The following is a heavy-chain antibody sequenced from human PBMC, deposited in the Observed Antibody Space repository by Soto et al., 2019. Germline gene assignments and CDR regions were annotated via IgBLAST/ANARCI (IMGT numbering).Heavy chain of an antibody. V-gene: IGHV4-30-4*01. J-gene: IGHJ6*02. CDR2: IYYSGST. CDR1: GGSISSGDYY. CDR3: ARVRYPYYYYGMDV. D-gene: IGHD3-9*01. Sequence: QVQLQESGPGLVKPSQTLSLTCTVSGGSISSGDYYWSWIRQPPGKGLEWIGYIYYSGSTYYNPSFMSRVTISVDTSKNQSSLKLSSVTAADTAVYYCARVRYPYYYYGMDVWGQGTTVTVSS.